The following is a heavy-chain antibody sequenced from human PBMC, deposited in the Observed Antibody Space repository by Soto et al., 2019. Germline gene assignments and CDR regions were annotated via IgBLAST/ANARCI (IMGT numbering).Heavy chain of an antibody. J-gene: IGHJ5*02. CDR3: ARRASSSWYNWFDP. Sequence: PSETLSLTCAVSGGSISSSNWWSWVRQPPGKGRGWIGEIYHSGSTNYNPSLKSRVTISVDKSKNQFSLKLSSVTAADTAVYYCARRASSSWYNWFDPWGQGTLVTVSS. CDR2: IYHSGST. CDR1: GGSISSSNW. D-gene: IGHD6-13*01. V-gene: IGHV4-4*02.